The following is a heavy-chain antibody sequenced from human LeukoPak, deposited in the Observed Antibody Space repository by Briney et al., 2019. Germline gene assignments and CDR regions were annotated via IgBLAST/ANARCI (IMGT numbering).Heavy chain of an antibody. CDR1: GFTLSSYG. V-gene: IGHV3-21*06. Sequence: GGSLRLSCAASGFTLSSYGMNWVRQAPGKGLEWVSSISSRSSYIYYADSVKGRFTTSRDNAKNSLYLELHSLRAEDTAVYYCARQYYDIWSGYYTADYYFDYWGQGTLVTVSS. CDR2: ISSRSSYI. J-gene: IGHJ4*02. D-gene: IGHD3-3*01. CDR3: ARQYYDIWSGYYTADYYFDY.